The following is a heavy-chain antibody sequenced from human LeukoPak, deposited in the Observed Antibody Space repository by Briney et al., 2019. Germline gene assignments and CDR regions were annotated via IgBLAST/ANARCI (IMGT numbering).Heavy chain of an antibody. Sequence: GGSLRLSCAASGLAFSSYAMSWVRQAPGKGLEWVSTISVASNTFYADSVKGRFAISRDNSRNTVYLQMTSLRADDTAVYYCADYGVSGVRNNFYWGQGTLVTVSS. CDR2: ISVASNT. J-gene: IGHJ4*02. D-gene: IGHD3-3*01. V-gene: IGHV3-23*01. CDR1: GLAFSSYA. CDR3: ADYGVSGVRNNFY.